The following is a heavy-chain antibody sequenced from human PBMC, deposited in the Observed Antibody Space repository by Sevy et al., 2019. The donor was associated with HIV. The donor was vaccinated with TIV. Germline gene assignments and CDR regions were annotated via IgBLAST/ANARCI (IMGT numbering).Heavy chain of an antibody. D-gene: IGHD1-7*01. Sequence: GGSLRLSCAASGFTFSGYGMHWVRQTPDKGLEWVAFIRYDGSSHYYVDSVKGRFTISRDNSKNTLYLQMNSLRAEDTAVYYCAKDLTWNWDKDVFHIWAKGQWSPSPQ. CDR3: AKDLTWNWDKDVFHI. CDR2: IRYDGSSH. V-gene: IGHV3-30*02. CDR1: GFTFSGYG. J-gene: IGHJ3*02.